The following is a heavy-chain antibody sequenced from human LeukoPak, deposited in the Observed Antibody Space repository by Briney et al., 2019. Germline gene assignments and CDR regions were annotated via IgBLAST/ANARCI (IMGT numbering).Heavy chain of an antibody. D-gene: IGHD2-15*01. J-gene: IGHJ3*02. Sequence: SETLSLTCTVSGGSISRFYWSWIRQPPGKGLEWIGYVYYSGTTNYNPSLKSRVTISVDTSKNQFSLNLSSVTAADTAVYYCARARYCSGGSCYSVDPDAFDIWGQGTMVTVSS. V-gene: IGHV4-59*01. CDR1: GGSISRFY. CDR3: ARARYCSGGSCYSVDPDAFDI. CDR2: VYYSGTT.